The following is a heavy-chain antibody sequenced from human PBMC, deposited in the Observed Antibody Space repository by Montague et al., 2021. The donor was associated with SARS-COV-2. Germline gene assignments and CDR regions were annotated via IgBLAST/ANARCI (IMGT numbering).Heavy chain of an antibody. J-gene: IGHJ4*02. CDR3: ARFGSGTLEFDL. Sequence: TLSLTRTVSGASISTGIYDWSWIRQPAGKGLEWIGRIRTTGHTDYNSSLESRVFMSVDTSTNQFSLSLTSVTAADTAVYFCARFGSGTLEFDLWGQGTLVTVSS. D-gene: IGHD1-26*01. CDR1: GASISTGIYD. CDR2: IRTTGHT. V-gene: IGHV4-61*02.